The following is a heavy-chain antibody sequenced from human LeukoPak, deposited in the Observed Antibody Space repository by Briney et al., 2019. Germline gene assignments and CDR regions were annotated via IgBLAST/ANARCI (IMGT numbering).Heavy chain of an antibody. V-gene: IGHV4-34*01. CDR1: GGSITGYY. CDR2: IHYTGAT. J-gene: IGHJ4*02. D-gene: IGHD3-9*01. CDR3: ARGNILTGYCFDF. Sequence: SETLSLTCAVYGGSITGYYWSWIRQTPGRGLEWVREIHYTGATSYNPSLKSRATISTDTSKNQFSLRLSSVTAADTAVYYCARGNILTGYCFDFWGQGALVTVSS.